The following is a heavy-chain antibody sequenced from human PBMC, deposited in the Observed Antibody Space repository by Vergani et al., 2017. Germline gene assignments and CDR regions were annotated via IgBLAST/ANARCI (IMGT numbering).Heavy chain of an antibody. J-gene: IGHJ4*02. CDR1: GGTFSSYA. Sequence: QVQLVQSGAEVKKPGSSVKVSCKASGGTFSSYAISWVRQAPGQGLECMGGIIPIFGTENYAQKFQGRVTITADESTSTAYMELSSLRSEDTAVYYCARDREIGAAAVYYFDYWGQGTLVTVSS. V-gene: IGHV1-69*01. D-gene: IGHD6-13*01. CDR2: IIPIFGTE. CDR3: ARDREIGAAAVYYFDY.